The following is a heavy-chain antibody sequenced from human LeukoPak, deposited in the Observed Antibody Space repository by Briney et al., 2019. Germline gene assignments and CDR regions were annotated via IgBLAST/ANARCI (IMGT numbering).Heavy chain of an antibody. J-gene: IGHJ4*02. Sequence: PGGSLRLSCAASGFTFSSYAMHWVRQAPGKGLEWMAVISYDGSNKYYADSVKGRFTISRDNSKNTLYLQMNSLRAEDTAVYYCARDAYYDSSGYYYDYWGQGTLVTVSS. V-gene: IGHV3-30*04. CDR1: GFTFSSYA. D-gene: IGHD3-22*01. CDR3: ARDAYYDSSGYYYDY. CDR2: ISYDGSNK.